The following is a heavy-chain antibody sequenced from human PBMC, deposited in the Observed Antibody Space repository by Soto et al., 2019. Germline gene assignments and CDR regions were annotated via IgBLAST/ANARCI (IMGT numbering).Heavy chain of an antibody. V-gene: IGHV3-48*02. J-gene: IGHJ4*02. D-gene: IGHD3-3*01. Sequence: GGSLRLSCVASGFSFSNYNMNWVRQAPGKGLEWVSYITDSSDTVHYADSVRGRFTISRDNAESSLYLQMNSLRDEDTAVYFCARDFGHGYYLDYWGRGTLVTSPQ. CDR3: ARDFGHGYYLDY. CDR2: ITDSSDTV. CDR1: GFSFSNYN.